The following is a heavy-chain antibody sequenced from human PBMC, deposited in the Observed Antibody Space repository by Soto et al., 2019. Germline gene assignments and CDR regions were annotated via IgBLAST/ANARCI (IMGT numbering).Heavy chain of an antibody. J-gene: IGHJ4*02. V-gene: IGHV1-18*01. D-gene: IGHD6-6*01. CDR1: GYTFTSYG. CDR3: ASSSSGIFDY. CDR2: ISAYNGNT. Sequence: ASVKVSCKASGYTFTSYGISWVRQALGQGLEWMGWISAYNGNTNYAQKLQGRVTMTTDISTSTAYMELRSLRSDDTAVYYCASSSSGIFDYWGQGTLVTVSS.